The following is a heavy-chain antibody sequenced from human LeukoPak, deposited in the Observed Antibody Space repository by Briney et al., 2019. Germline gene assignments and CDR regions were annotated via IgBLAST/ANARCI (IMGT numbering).Heavy chain of an antibody. D-gene: IGHD3-22*01. CDR1: GFTVSSNY. CDR2: IYTGGST. Sequence: GGSLRLSCAASGFTVSSNYMSWVRRAPGRGVECVSVIYTGGSTHYADSVKGRFTISRDNSKNTLYLQMNSLRAEDTAVYYCARLWDDSRESEYYFDYWGQGTLVTVSS. CDR3: ARLWDDSRESEYYFDY. V-gene: IGHV3-66*01. J-gene: IGHJ4*02.